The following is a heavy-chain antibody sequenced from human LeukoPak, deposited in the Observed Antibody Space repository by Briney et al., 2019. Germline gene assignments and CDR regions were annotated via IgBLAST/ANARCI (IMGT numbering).Heavy chain of an antibody. CDR3: AKEGWFGSYTWFDP. J-gene: IGHJ5*02. CDR1: GFTFNSYA. CDR2: ISGSGGNT. Sequence: GGSLRLSCAASGFTFNSYAMSWVRQAPGKGLEWVSSISGSGGNTYYADSVKGRFTISRDNSKNTLDLQTNSLRAEDTALYYCAKEGWFGSYTWFDPWAREPWSPSPQ. V-gene: IGHV3-23*01. D-gene: IGHD3-10*01.